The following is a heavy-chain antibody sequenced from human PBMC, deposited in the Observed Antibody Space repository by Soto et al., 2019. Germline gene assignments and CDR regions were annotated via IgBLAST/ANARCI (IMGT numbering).Heavy chain of an antibody. Sequence: EVQLVESGGGLVKPGGSLRLSCTASGFTFTNAWMSWVRQAPGKGLEWVGRIKSETDGATTDYAAPVKCRFTISRADSTNTLYLHMNSLKTEDTAVYYCTRTILQWFGESDWGQGTLVTVSS. CDR2: IKSETDGATT. CDR1: GFTFTNAW. J-gene: IGHJ4*02. CDR3: TRTILQWFGESD. V-gene: IGHV3-15*01. D-gene: IGHD3-10*01.